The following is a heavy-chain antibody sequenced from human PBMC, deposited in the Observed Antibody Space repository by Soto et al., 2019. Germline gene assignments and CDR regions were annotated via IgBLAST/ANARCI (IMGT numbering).Heavy chain of an antibody. CDR1: GFTFSSYA. CDR2: ISYDGSNK. J-gene: IGHJ6*02. D-gene: IGHD6-13*01. V-gene: IGHV3-30-3*01. CDR3: ARDSRLAAPHYYYYYGMDV. Sequence: GGSLRLSCAASGFTFSSYAMHWVRQAPGKGLEWVAVISYDGSNKYYADSVKGRFTISRDNSKNTLYLQMNSLRAEDTAVYYCARDSRLAAPHYYYYYGMDVWGQGTTVTVSS.